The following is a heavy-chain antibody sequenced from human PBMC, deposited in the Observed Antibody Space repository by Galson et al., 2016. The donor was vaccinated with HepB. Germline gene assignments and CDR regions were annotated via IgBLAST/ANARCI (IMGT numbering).Heavy chain of an antibody. CDR3: AREPSRNTIFGVAFRSAFDI. CDR2: INHSGST. V-gene: IGHV4-34*01. Sequence: SETLSLTCTLYGGSFSGYAWSWIRQSPEKGLEWIGEINHSGSTNYNPSLKSRVTISVDTSNNQLSLKLSSVTAADTAMYYCAREPSRNTIFGVAFRSAFDIWGQGTMVTVSS. CDR1: GGSFSGYA. J-gene: IGHJ3*02. D-gene: IGHD3-3*01.